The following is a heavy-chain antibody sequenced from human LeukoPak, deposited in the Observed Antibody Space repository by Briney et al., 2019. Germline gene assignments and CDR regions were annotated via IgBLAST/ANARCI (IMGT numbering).Heavy chain of an antibody. Sequence: SETLSLTCTVSGGSISSYYWSWIRQPPGKGLEWIGYIYYSGSTNYNPSLKSRVTISVDTSKNQFSLKLSSVTAADTAVYYCARDPGTTVRGDWFDSWGQGTLVTVSS. CDR3: ARDPGTTVRGDWFDS. CDR2: IYYSGST. CDR1: GGSISSYY. D-gene: IGHD3-10*01. V-gene: IGHV4-59*12. J-gene: IGHJ5*01.